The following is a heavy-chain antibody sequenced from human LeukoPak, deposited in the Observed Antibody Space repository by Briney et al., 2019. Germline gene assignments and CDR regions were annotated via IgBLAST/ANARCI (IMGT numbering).Heavy chain of an antibody. CDR3: VGIGGVAAMIRGMYV. CDR2: INPISGST. CDR1: GGSLSRYA. D-gene: IGHD2-21*02. J-gene: IGHJ6*02. V-gene: IGHV1-46*01. Sequence: EASVNVSRTASGGSLSRYAIRWVRQAPARGGEGVGEINPISGSTSYAQKFQGRVTMTRDTSTSTVYMELSSLRSEDTAVYYCVGIGGVAAMIRGMYVGGQGTTVTVSS.